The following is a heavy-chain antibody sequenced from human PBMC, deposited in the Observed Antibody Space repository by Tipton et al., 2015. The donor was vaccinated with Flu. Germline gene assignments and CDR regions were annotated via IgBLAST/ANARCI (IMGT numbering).Heavy chain of an antibody. CDR2: IYYSGST. CDR3: ASWIGGRPFFY. V-gene: IGHV4-59*01. J-gene: IGHJ4*01. CDR1: GDSISPYY. Sequence: TLSLTCTVSGDSISPYYWSWIRQPPGKGLEWIGYIYYSGSTDYNPSLKSRVAISVDTSKNQFSLKLNSVTAADTAVYYCASWIGGRPFFYWGQGTLVTVSS. D-gene: IGHD3-3*02.